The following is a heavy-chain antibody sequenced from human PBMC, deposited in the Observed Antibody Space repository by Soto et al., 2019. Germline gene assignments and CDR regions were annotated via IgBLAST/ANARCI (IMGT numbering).Heavy chain of an antibody. Sequence: GGSLRLSCAVSGFTFSSYGMNWVRQAPGKGLEWVAAIYYDGSNKYYADSVRGRFTISRYNFNNTLYLHMNSLRAEDTSVYYCARDSKDDSSGYYAGFDYWGQGTLVTVSS. CDR3: ARDSKDDSSGYYAGFDY. CDR1: GFTFSSYG. J-gene: IGHJ4*02. V-gene: IGHV3-30*12. D-gene: IGHD3-22*01. CDR2: IYYDGSNK.